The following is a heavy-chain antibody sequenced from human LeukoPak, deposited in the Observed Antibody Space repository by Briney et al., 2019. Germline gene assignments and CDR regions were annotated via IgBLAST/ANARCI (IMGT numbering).Heavy chain of an antibody. CDR2: IIPILGIA. CDR3: ARYGNYGGNTIPVPFDY. D-gene: IGHD4-23*01. J-gene: IGHJ4*02. CDR1: GGTFSSYT. V-gene: IGHV1-69*02. Sequence: ASVKVSCKASGGTFSSYTISWVRQAPGQGLEWVGRIIPILGIANYAQKFQGRVTITAGKSTSTAYMELSSLRSEDTAVYYCARYGNYGGNTIPVPFDYWGQGTLVAVSS.